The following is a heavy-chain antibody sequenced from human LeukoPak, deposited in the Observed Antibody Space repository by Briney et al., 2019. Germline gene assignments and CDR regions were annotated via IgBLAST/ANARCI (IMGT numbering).Heavy chain of an antibody. CDR3: ARSYGDYYFDY. CDR1: GYSFDNYW. Sequence: GESLKISCQGSGYSFDNYWIAWVRQMPGKGLELMGVIYPADSDTKYSPSLQGQVTISADKSINTAYMQWSSLKASDTAMYYCARSYGDYYFDYWGQGTLVTVSS. D-gene: IGHD4-17*01. CDR2: IYPADSDT. V-gene: IGHV5-51*01. J-gene: IGHJ4*02.